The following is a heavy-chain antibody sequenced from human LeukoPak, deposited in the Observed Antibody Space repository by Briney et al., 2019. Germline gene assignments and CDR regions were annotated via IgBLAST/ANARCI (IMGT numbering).Heavy chain of an antibody. CDR1: GGSISSSSYY. Sequence: PSETLSLTCTVSGGSISSSSYYWGWIRQPPGKGLEWIGSIYYSGSTNYNPSLKSRVTISVDTSKNQFSLKLSSVTAADTAVYYCARGPPALAYWGQGTLVTVSS. D-gene: IGHD5-18*01. CDR2: IYYSGST. V-gene: IGHV4-39*07. CDR3: ARGPPALAY. J-gene: IGHJ4*02.